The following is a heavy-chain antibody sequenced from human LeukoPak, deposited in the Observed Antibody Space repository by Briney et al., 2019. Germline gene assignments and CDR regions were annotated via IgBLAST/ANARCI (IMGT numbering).Heavy chain of an antibody. CDR1: GFTFSSYA. CDR2: NSGSGGST. V-gene: IGHV3-23*01. J-gene: IGHJ3*02. CDR3: AKPEGEVVTPYDAFDI. Sequence: GGSLRLSCAASGFTFSSYAMSWVRQAPGKGRECVLANSGSGGSTYYADSVKGRFTTSRDNSKNTLYLQMNSVRAEDTAVYYCAKPEGEVVTPYDAFDIWGQGTMVTVSS. D-gene: IGHD2-15*01.